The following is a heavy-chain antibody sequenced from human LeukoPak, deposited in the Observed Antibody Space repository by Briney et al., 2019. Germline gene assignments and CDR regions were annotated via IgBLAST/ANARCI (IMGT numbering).Heavy chain of an antibody. D-gene: IGHD5/OR15-5a*01. CDR1: GFTFSSYA. CDR3: ARSRVVPVYASLGY. CDR2: ISYDGSNK. V-gene: IGHV3-30-3*01. J-gene: IGHJ4*02. Sequence: PGGSLRLSCAASGFTFSSYAMHWVSQAPGKGLEWVAVISYDGSNKYYADSVKGRFTISRDNSKNTLYLQMNSLRAEDTAVYYCARSRVVPVYASLGYWGQGTLVTVSS.